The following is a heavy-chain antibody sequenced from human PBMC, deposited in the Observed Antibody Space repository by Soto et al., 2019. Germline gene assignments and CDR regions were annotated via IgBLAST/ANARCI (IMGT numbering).Heavy chain of an antibody. CDR3: ASWHPSEDPDDY. V-gene: IGHV1-8*01. CDR2: MNPNSGNT. D-gene: IGHD3-10*01. Sequence: GASVKVSCKASGYTFTSYDINWVRQATGQGLEWMGWMNPNSGNTGYAQKFQGRVTMTRNTSISTAYMELSSLRSEDTAVYYCASWHPSEDPDDYWGQGTLVTVSS. CDR1: GYTFTSYD. J-gene: IGHJ4*02.